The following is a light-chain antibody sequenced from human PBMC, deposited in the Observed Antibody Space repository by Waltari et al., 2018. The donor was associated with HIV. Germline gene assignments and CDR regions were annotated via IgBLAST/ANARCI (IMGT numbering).Light chain of an antibody. CDR2: DVS. CDR1: QDINDF. CDR3: QQYDDLPVT. J-gene: IGKJ5*01. Sequence: KMTQSPSSLSASIGDRVTINCQASQDINDFLNWYQQKSGQAPKLLISDVSNLEEGGPSRFSGSGSETDFTLTISSLHPDDVGTYYCQQYDDLPVTFGQGTRLEI. V-gene: IGKV1-33*01.